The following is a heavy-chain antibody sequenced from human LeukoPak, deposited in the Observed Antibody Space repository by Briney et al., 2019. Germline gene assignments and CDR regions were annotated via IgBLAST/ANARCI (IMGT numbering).Heavy chain of an antibody. Sequence: GASVKVSCKASGYTFTGYYMHWVRQAPGQGLEWMGWINPNSGGTNYAQKFHGRVTMTRDTSISTAYMELSRLRSDDTAVYYCARVALGVYYYDSSGYYYFDYWGQGTLVTVSS. CDR2: INPNSGGT. J-gene: IGHJ4*02. D-gene: IGHD3-22*01. CDR3: ARVALGVYYYDSSGYYYFDY. V-gene: IGHV1-2*02. CDR1: GYTFTGYY.